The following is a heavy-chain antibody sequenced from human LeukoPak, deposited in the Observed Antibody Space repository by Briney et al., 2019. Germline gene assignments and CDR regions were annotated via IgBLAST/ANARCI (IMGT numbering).Heavy chain of an antibody. Sequence: GESLKISCKGSGYSFTSYWIGWVRQMPGKGLEWMGIIYPGDSDTRYSPSFQGQVTISADKSISTAYLQWSSLKASDTAMYYCASGYRRVVATILGDFNAFDIWGQGTMVTVSS. V-gene: IGHV5-51*01. CDR2: IYPGDSDT. D-gene: IGHD5-12*01. CDR1: GYSFTSYW. J-gene: IGHJ3*02. CDR3: ASGYRRVVATILGDFNAFDI.